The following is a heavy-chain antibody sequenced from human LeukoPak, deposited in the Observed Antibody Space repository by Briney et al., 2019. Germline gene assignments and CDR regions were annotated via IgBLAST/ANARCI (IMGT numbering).Heavy chain of an antibody. V-gene: IGHV4-59*01. J-gene: IGHJ5*02. D-gene: IGHD4/OR15-4a*01. CDR3: ARGLPTNNWFDP. Sequence: KPSETLSLTCTVSGGSISSYYWSWIRQPPGKGLEWIGYIYYSGSTNYNPSLKSRVTISVDTSKNQFSLKLSSVTAADTAVYYCARGLPTNNWFDPWGQGTLVTVSS. CDR2: IYYSGST. CDR1: GGSISSYY.